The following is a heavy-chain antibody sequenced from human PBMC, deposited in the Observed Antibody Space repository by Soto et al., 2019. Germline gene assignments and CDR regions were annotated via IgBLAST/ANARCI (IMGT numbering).Heavy chain of an antibody. V-gene: IGHV3-23*01. D-gene: IGHD2-2*01. CDR2: VSGGGPNT. Sequence: EVQVLQSGGGLLQPGESLRLSCAASGFTFNNYAMSWVRQAPGKGLEWVSTVSGGGPNTYYAYSVKGRVTVSRYNAKNTVYLKMSSLRAEDTAIYYCASFNLYCSASSCYAFDYWGQGTLVTVSS. CDR1: GFTFNNYA. CDR3: ASFNLYCSASSCYAFDY. J-gene: IGHJ4*02.